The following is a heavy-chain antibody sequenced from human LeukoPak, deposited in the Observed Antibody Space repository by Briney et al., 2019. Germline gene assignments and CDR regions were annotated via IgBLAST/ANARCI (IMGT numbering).Heavy chain of an antibody. CDR3: AMRNPSGWYVAY. V-gene: IGHV4-34*01. CDR1: GGSSSVYY. J-gene: IGHJ4*02. Sequence: SETLSLTCAVYGGSSSVYYWSWLRQPPGKGLEWIGEINLGGNTKYNPSLKSRVIISVDTSKNHFSLKLTSVTAVDTAVYYCAMRNPSGWYVAYWGQGTRVTVSS. D-gene: IGHD6-19*01. CDR2: INLGGNT.